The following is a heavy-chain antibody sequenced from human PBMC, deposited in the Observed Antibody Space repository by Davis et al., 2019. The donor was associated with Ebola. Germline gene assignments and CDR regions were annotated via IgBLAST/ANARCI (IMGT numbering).Heavy chain of an antibody. CDR3: ARHGRLYYFDY. CDR2: ISSSSSTI. D-gene: IGHD2/OR15-2a*01. Sequence: PGGPLRPSCAASGFNFGDSAMSWVRQGPGKGLEWVSYISSSSSTIYYADSVKGRFTISRDNAKNSLYLQVNSLRVEDTAVYYCARHGRLYYFDYWGQGTLVTVSS. V-gene: IGHV3-48*04. J-gene: IGHJ4*02. CDR1: GFNFGDSA.